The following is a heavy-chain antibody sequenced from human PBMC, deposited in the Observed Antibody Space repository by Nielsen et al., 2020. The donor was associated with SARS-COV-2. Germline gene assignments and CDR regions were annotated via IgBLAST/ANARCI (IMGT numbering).Heavy chain of an antibody. CDR3: ARDFRDYYDSSGKKDY. J-gene: IGHJ4*02. CDR2: ISAYNGNT. D-gene: IGHD3-22*01. V-gene: IGHV1-18*01. CDR1: GYTFTSYG. Sequence: ASVKVSCKASGYTFTSYGISWVRQAPGQGLEWMGWISAYNGNTNYAQKLQGRVTMTRDTSTSTVYMELSSLRSEDTAVYYCARDFRDYYDSSGKKDYWGQGTLVTVSS.